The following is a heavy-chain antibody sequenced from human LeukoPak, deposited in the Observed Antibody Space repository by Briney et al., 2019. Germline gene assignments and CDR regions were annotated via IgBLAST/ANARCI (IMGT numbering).Heavy chain of an antibody. CDR3: ARGSSSGWSDAFDI. Sequence: SVKVSCKASGFTFTSSAMQWVRQARGQRLEWIGWIVVGSGNTNYAQKLQGRVTMTTDTSTSTAYMELRSLRSDDTAVYYCARGSSSGWSDAFDIWGQGTMVTVSS. J-gene: IGHJ3*02. V-gene: IGHV1-58*02. CDR2: IVVGSGNT. CDR1: GFTFTSSA. D-gene: IGHD6-19*01.